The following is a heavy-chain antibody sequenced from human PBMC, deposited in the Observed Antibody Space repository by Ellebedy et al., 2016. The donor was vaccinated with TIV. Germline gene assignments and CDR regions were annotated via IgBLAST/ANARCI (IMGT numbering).Heavy chain of an antibody. V-gene: IGHV3-48*04. CDR2: ISSTGTTI. CDR1: GFTFSNNS. CDR3: PSGAYDI. Sequence: GESLKISCAASGFTFSNNSMNWVRQAPGKGLEWVSYISSTGTTIYYADSVKGRFTISRDNAKISLYLQMNSLTAEDTAVYYCPSGAYDIWGQGTMVTVSS. J-gene: IGHJ3*02.